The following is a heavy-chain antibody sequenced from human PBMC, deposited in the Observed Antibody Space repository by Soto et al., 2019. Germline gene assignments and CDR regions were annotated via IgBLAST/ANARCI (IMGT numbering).Heavy chain of an antibody. CDR2: ISGSGGST. CDR3: AKDRAIVQY. V-gene: IGHV3-23*01. Sequence: PWGSLRLSCSASGFTFSSYSMSWVRQAPGKGLEWVSAISGSGGSTYYADYVKGRFTISRDNSKNTQYLQMNSLRAEDTAVYYCAKDRAIVQYWGQGTLVTVSS. CDR1: GFTFSSYS. D-gene: IGHD3-22*01. J-gene: IGHJ4*02.